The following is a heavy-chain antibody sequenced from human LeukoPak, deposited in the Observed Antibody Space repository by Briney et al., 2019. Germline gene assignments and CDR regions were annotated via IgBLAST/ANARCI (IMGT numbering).Heavy chain of an antibody. J-gene: IGHJ4*02. D-gene: IGHD3-3*01. CDR1: GGSISSGDYY. CDR2: IYYSGST. Sequence: SETLSLTXTVSGGSISSGDYYWSWIRQPPGKGLEWIGYIYYSGSTYYNPSLKSRVTISVDTSKNQFCLKLSSVTAADTAVYYCAREGDFWSGYYTTARWGQETLVTVSS. CDR3: AREGDFWSGYYTTAR. V-gene: IGHV4-30-4*08.